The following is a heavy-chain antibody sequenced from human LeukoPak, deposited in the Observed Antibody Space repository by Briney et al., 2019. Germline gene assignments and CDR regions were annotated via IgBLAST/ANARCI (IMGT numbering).Heavy chain of an antibody. CDR3: ARVIEEHTAIDYYYYHMDV. D-gene: IGHD5-18*01. CDR2: ICYSGST. Sequence: SETLSLTCTVSGGSISSYYWSWIRQPPGKGLEWIGYICYSGSTNYNPSLKSRVTISVDTSKNQFSLKLSSVTAADTAVYYCARVIEEHTAIDYYYYHMDVWGKGTTVTISS. J-gene: IGHJ6*03. CDR1: GGSISSYY. V-gene: IGHV4-59*01.